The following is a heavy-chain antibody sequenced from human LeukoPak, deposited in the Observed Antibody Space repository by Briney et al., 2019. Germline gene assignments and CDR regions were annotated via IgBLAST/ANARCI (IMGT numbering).Heavy chain of an antibody. CDR1: GFTFSSYA. J-gene: IGHJ4*02. V-gene: IGHV3-30*01. CDR2: ISYDGSNK. Sequence: PGGSLRLSCAASGFTFSSYAMHWVRQAPGKGLEWVAVISYDGSNKYYADSVKGRFTISRDNSKNTLYLQMNSLRAEDTAVYYCVREGYSSSWYLYFDYWGQGTLVTVSS. CDR3: VREGYSSSWYLYFDY. D-gene: IGHD6-13*01.